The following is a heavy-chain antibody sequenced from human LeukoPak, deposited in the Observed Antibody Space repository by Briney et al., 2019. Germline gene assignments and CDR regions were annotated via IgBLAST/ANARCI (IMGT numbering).Heavy chain of an antibody. D-gene: IGHD6-19*01. V-gene: IGHV4-59*01. CDR1: GGSIRSYY. CDR3: ARGDRRYSSGGIAFDI. CDR2: IHYSGST. J-gene: IGHJ3*02. Sequence: SETLSLTCTVSGGSIRSYYWSWIRQPPGKGLEWIGYIHYSGSTNYNPSLKSRVTISVDTSKNQFSLKLSSVTAADTAVYYCARGDRRYSSGGIAFDIWGQGTMVTVSS.